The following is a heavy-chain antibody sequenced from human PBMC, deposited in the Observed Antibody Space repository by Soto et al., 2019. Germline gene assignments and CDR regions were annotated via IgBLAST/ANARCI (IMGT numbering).Heavy chain of an antibody. CDR1: GASLGGFH. J-gene: IGHJ3*02. D-gene: IGHD3-16*01. CDR2: LIHGGST. CDR3: ARSPLGYDYVRQTWREVGDSFDI. Sequence: SETLSLTCAVYGASLGGFHWTWLRQAPGKGLEWIGELIHGGSTNYNPSLKSRVSFSLDTSKNQFSLHLMSVTAADTAVYYCARSPLGYDYVRQTWREVGDSFDIWGRGTMVTVSS. V-gene: IGHV4-34*12.